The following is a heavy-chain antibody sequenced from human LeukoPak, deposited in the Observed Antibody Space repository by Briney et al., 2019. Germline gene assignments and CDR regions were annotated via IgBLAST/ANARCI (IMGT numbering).Heavy chain of an antibody. CDR1: GVSSSSSY. J-gene: IGHJ3*02. V-gene: IGHV4-59*08. Sequence: SETLSLTCTVSGVSSSSSYWSWIRQPPGKGLEWIGYIFYTGDSNHNPSFKSRVSISLDTSKDQFSLKLSSVTAADTAVYYCARHPITMIVVDDAFDIWGQGTMVTVSS. CDR3: ARHPITMIVVDDAFDI. CDR2: IFYTGDS. D-gene: IGHD3-22*01.